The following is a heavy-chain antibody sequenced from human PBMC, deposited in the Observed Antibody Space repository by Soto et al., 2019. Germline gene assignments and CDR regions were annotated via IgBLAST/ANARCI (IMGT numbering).Heavy chain of an antibody. D-gene: IGHD5-12*01. Sequence: QVQLVQSGAEVKKPGSSVKVSCKASGGTFSSYAISWVRQAPGQGLEWMGGIIPIFGTANYAQKFQGRVTITADETTRTAYMELSSLRSEDTAVYYCAREGLDGYKLDYWGQGTLVTVSS. CDR1: GGTFSSYA. CDR3: AREGLDGYKLDY. CDR2: IIPIFGTA. V-gene: IGHV1-69*12. J-gene: IGHJ4*02.